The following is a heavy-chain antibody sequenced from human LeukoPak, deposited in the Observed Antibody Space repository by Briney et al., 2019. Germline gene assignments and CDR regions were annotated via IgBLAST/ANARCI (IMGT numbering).Heavy chain of an antibody. CDR2: IYHSGST. Sequence: SETLSLTCTVSGYSISSGYYWGWIRQPPGKGLEGIGSIYHSGSTYYNPSLKSRVTISVDTSKNQFSLKLSSVTAADTAVYYCARLSSLYDSSNVFDYWGQGTLVTVSS. CDR3: ARLSSLYDSSNVFDY. D-gene: IGHD3-22*01. CDR1: GYSISSGYY. J-gene: IGHJ4*02. V-gene: IGHV4-38-2*02.